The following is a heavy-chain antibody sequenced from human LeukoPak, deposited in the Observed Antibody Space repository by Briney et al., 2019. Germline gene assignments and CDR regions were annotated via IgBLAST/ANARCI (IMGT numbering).Heavy chain of an antibody. D-gene: IGHD2-2*01. CDR3: AREYLCSTSCPGVDYYYGMDV. V-gene: IGHV3-30-3*01. Sequence: PGGSLRLSCAASGFTFSSYAMHWVRQAPGKGLEWVAVISYDGSNKYYADSVKGRFTISRDNSKNTLYLQMNSLRAEDTAVYYCAREYLCSTSCPGVDYYYGMDVWGQGTTVTVSS. J-gene: IGHJ6*02. CDR2: ISYDGSNK. CDR1: GFTFSSYA.